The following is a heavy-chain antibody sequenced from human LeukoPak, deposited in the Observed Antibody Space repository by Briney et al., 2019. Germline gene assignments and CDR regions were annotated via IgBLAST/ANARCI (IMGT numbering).Heavy chain of an antibody. J-gene: IGHJ6*03. CDR2: INHSGST. CDR3: ARRPGSYYITTYYYYYMDV. D-gene: IGHD3-10*01. Sequence: SETLSLTCAVYGGSFSGYYWSWIRQPPGKGLEWIGEINHSGSTNYNPSLKSRVTISVDTSKNQFSLKLSSVTAADTAVYYCARRPGSYYITTYYYYYMDVWGKGTTVTVSS. V-gene: IGHV4-34*01. CDR1: GGSFSGYY.